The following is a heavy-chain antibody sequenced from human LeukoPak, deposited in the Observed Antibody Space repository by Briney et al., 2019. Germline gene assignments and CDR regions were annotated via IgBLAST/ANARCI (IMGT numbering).Heavy chain of an antibody. CDR1: GGSISSSSYY. CDR3: ARDISAVAPIRLGELSPSL. J-gene: IGHJ4*02. Sequence: SETLSLTCTVSGGSISSSSYYWGWIRQPPGKGLEWIGSIYYSGSTYYNPSLKSRVTISVDTSKNQFSLKLSSVTAADTAVYYCARDISAVAPIRLGELSPSLWGQGTLVTVSS. V-gene: IGHV4-39*07. D-gene: IGHD3-16*02. CDR2: IYYSGST.